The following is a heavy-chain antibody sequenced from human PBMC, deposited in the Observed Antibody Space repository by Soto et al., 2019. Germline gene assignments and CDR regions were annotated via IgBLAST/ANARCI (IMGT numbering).Heavy chain of an antibody. Sequence: QVQLVQSGAEVKKTGASVKVSCKASGYTFTHNAMHWVRQAPGQRPEWVGWINVGIGETKYSQKLQGRVSITSDTSASTVYMELSSLRSEDTAVYYCARDSWITMIAFDIWGQGTLVTVSS. V-gene: IGHV1-3*01. J-gene: IGHJ3*02. CDR1: GYTFTHNA. CDR2: INVGIGET. CDR3: ARDSWITMIAFDI. D-gene: IGHD3-22*01.